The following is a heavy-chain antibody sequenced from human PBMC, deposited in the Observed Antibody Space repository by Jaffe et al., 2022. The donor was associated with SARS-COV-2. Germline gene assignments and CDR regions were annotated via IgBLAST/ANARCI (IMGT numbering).Heavy chain of an antibody. J-gene: IGHJ5*02. V-gene: IGHV3-21*01. CDR3: ARAPMAAAGGYNWFDP. CDR2: ISSSSSYI. CDR1: GFTFSSYS. Sequence: EVQLVESGGGLVKPGGSLRLSCAASGFTFSSYSMNWVRQAPGKGLEWVSSISSSSSYIYYADSVKGRFTISRDNAKNSLYLQMNSLRAEDTAVYYCARAPMAAAGGYNWFDPWGQGTLVTVSS. D-gene: IGHD6-13*01.